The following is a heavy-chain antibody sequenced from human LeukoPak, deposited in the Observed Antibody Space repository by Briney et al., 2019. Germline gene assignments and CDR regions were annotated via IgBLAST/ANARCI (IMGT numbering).Heavy chain of an antibody. CDR1: GFTFSGYW. CDR3: AREDGSSSLMDY. J-gene: IGHJ4*02. Sequence: PGGSLRLSCVVSGFTFSGYWMHWVRQAPGKGLVWVARINSDGSTTTYADSVKGRFTISRDNAKNTLYLQMNSLRAEDTAVYYCAREDGSSSLMDYWGQGTLVTVSS. D-gene: IGHD6-6*01. CDR2: INSDGSTT. V-gene: IGHV3-74*01.